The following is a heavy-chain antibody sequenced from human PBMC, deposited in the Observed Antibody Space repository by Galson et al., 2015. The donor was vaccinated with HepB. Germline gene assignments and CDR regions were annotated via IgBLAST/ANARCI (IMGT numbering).Heavy chain of an antibody. D-gene: IGHD3-22*01. CDR3: TTDASSAYYHGYYYGMDV. V-gene: IGHV3-15*01. CDR1: GFTFSNAW. J-gene: IGHJ6*02. CDR2: IKSKTDGGTT. Sequence: SLRLSCAASGFTFSNAWMSWVRQAPGKGLEWVGRIKSKTDGGTTDYAAPVKARFTISRDDSKNTLYLQMNSLKTEDTAVYYCTTDASSAYYHGYYYGMDVWGQGTTVTVSS.